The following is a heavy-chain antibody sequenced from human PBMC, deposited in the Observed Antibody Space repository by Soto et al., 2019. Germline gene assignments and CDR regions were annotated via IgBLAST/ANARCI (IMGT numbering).Heavy chain of an antibody. Sequence: ASVKVSCKASGYTFTSYGISWVRQAPGQGLEWMGWISAYNGNTNYAQKLQGRVTMTTDTSTSTAYMELRSLRSDDTAVYYCARGCDVDIVVTIGICYWGQGTLVTVSS. J-gene: IGHJ4*02. D-gene: IGHD5-12*01. V-gene: IGHV1-18*01. CDR1: GYTFTSYG. CDR3: ARGCDVDIVVTIGICY. CDR2: ISAYNGNT.